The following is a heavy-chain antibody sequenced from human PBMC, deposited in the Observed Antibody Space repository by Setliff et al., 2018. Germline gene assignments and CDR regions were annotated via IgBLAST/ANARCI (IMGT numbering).Heavy chain of an antibody. CDR2: ISAYNGNT. V-gene: IGHV1-18*01. J-gene: IGHJ4*02. Sequence: ASVKVSCKAVDYTFLSYGLSWVRQAPGQGLEWMGWISAYNGNTNYAQNFQGRVTMTRDTSTNTAYMELKSLRSDDTAVYYCARDVGAYCSGRICHPGYWGQGTLVTVSS. CDR1: DYTFLSYG. CDR3: ARDVGAYCSGRICHPGY. D-gene: IGHD2-15*01.